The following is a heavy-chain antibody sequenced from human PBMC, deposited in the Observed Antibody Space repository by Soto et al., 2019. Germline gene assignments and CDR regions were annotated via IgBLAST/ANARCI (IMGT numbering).Heavy chain of an antibody. CDR2: IKSKTDGGTT. Sequence: GGSLRLSCAASGFTFSNAWMNWVRQAPGKGLEWVGRIKSKTDGGTTDYAAPVKGRFTISRDDSKNTLYLQMNSLKTEDTAVYYCTTDPIAVAGYYYYYGMDVWGQGTTVTVSS. CDR1: GFTFSNAW. V-gene: IGHV3-15*07. J-gene: IGHJ6*02. D-gene: IGHD6-19*01. CDR3: TTDPIAVAGYYYYYGMDV.